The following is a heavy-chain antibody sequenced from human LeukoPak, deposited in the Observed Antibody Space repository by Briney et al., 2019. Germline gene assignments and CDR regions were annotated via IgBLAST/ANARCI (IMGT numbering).Heavy chain of an antibody. J-gene: IGHJ3*02. CDR2: ISSSGSTK. CDR1: GFTFSSYE. CDR3: ARENERMEGTEAFDI. Sequence: GGSLRLSCAASGFTFSSYEVTWVRQAPGRGLEWVSYISSSGSTKYYADSVKGRFTISRDNAKNSLSLQMNSLRAEDTAVYYCARENERMEGTEAFDIWGQGTMDTVSS. V-gene: IGHV3-48*03. D-gene: IGHD1-1*01.